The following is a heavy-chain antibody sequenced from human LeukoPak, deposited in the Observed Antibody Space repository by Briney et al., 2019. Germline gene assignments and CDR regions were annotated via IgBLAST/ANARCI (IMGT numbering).Heavy chain of an antibody. CDR3: AKGGLGAVDYFDP. Sequence: QPGGSLRLSCAASGCTFNIYAMSWVRQAPGKGLEWVSSISSDARRTYYAESVKGRFTISRDNSKNTVYLQMNSLRAGDTAVYSCAKGGLGAVDYFDPWGQGTLVTVSS. D-gene: IGHD6-19*01. CDR2: ISSDARRT. CDR1: GCTFNIYA. V-gene: IGHV3-23*01. J-gene: IGHJ5*02.